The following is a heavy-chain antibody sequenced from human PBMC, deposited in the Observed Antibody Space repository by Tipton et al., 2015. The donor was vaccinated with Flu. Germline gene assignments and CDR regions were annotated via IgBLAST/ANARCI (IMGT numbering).Heavy chain of an antibody. CDR2: ILNSGST. CDR3: AREDFWLHETHAFDI. Sequence: TLSLTCIVSGGSFNNYYWSWIRQPAGKGLEWIGRILNSGSTTYNPSLSSRVSMSVDTSKNQFSLRLSSMTAADTAVYFCAREDFWLHETHAFDIWCQGTMVTVSS. CDR1: GGSFNNYY. V-gene: IGHV4-4*07. D-gene: IGHD5-24*01. J-gene: IGHJ3*02.